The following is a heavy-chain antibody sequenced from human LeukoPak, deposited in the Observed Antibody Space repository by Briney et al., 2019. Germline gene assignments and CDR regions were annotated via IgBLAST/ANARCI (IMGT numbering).Heavy chain of an antibody. Sequence: GASVKVSCKASGYTFTNYGINWVRQAPGQGLEWMGWISAYNGNTDYAQFFQGRVTLTTDTSTSTAYMELRSLTSDDTAVYYCARDGGQSYDLLTGYYNNGYFDPWGQGTLVTVSS. CDR1: GYTFTNYG. D-gene: IGHD3-9*01. CDR2: ISAYNGNT. J-gene: IGHJ5*02. V-gene: IGHV1-18*01. CDR3: ARDGGQSYDLLTGYYNNGYFDP.